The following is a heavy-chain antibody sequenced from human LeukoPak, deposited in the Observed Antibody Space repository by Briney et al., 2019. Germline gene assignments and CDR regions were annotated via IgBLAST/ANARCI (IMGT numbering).Heavy chain of an antibody. CDR1: VYSFATYG. Sequence: ASVKVSCKASVYSFATYGVSWVRQAPGQGLEWMGWISPYDGNTKYSQKFQGRVTLTTETSTTTAYMELRNLRSDDTAVYYCAREGDWGQGTLVTVSS. V-gene: IGHV1-18*01. CDR2: ISPYDGNT. J-gene: IGHJ1*01. CDR3: AREGD.